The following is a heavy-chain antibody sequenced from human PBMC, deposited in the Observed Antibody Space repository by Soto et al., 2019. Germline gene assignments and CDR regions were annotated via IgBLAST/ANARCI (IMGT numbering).Heavy chain of an antibody. Sequence: ASVKVSCKASGYTFTSYYMHWVRQAPGQGLEWMGIINPSGGSTSYAQKFQGRVTMTRDTSTSTVYMQLSSLRSEDTAVYYCARGPKNYDILAGPKEGVLGEQDNYYFGYWGQGTLVTVSS. J-gene: IGHJ4*02. CDR2: INPSGGST. CDR3: ARGPKNYDILAGPKEGVLGEQDNYYFGY. V-gene: IGHV1-46*03. CDR1: GYTFTSYY. D-gene: IGHD3-9*01.